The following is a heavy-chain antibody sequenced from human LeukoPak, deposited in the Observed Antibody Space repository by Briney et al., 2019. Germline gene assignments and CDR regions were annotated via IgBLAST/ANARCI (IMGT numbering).Heavy chain of an antibody. CDR3: ARSMVRAFYYYYYMDV. D-gene: IGHD3-10*01. CDR1: GGSISSSSYY. J-gene: IGHJ6*03. V-gene: IGHV4-39*01. Sequence: PSETLSLTCTVSGGSISSSSYYWGWIRQPPGKGLEWIGSIYYSGSTYYNPSLKSRVTISVDTSKNQFSLKLSSVTAADTAVYYCARSMVRAFYYYYYMDVWGKGTTVTVSS. CDR2: IYYSGST.